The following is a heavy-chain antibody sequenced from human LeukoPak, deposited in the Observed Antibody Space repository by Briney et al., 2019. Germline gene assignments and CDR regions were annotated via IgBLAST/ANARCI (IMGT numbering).Heavy chain of an antibody. CDR3: ASFYCSGGSCYQYFSYYYMDV. Sequence: SSETLSLTCAVYGGSFSGYYWSWLRQPPGKGLEWIGEINHSGSTNYNPSLKSRVTISVDTSKNQFSLKLNSVTAADTAVYYCASFYCSGGSCYQYFSYYYMDVWGRGTTVTISS. D-gene: IGHD2-15*01. V-gene: IGHV4-34*01. CDR2: INHSGST. CDR1: GGSFSGYY. J-gene: IGHJ6*03.